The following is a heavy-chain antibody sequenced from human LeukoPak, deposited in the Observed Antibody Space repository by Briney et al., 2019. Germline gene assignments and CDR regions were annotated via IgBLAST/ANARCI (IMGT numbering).Heavy chain of an antibody. Sequence: ASVKVSCKASGYSFTIYGISWVRQAPGQGLERMGWISGNNGNTNYAQKFQGRVTITTEASTSTDYMELRSLRSDHTALYYCARELVVPAAMRGYYYYYGMDVWGQGTTVTVSS. CDR3: ARELVVPAAMRGYYYYYGMDV. D-gene: IGHD2-2*01. CDR1: GYSFTIYG. V-gene: IGHV1-18*01. CDR2: ISGNNGNT. J-gene: IGHJ6*02.